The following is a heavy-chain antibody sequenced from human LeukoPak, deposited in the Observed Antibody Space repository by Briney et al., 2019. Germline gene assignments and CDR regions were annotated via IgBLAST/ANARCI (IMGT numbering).Heavy chain of an antibody. Sequence: GGSLRLSCAASGYTFSNYWMSWVRQAPDKGLEWVANIKQDASSLNYARSVQGRFTISRDNAKTSLYLQMNSLRPDDTALYYCARTRYCDEAFDYWAQGTLVTVSS. J-gene: IGHJ4*02. CDR2: IKQDASSL. D-gene: IGHD2-8*02. V-gene: IGHV3-7*04. CDR3: ARTRYCDEAFDY. CDR1: GYTFSNYW.